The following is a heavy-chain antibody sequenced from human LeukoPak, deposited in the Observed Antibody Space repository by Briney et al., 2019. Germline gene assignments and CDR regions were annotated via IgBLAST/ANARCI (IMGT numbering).Heavy chain of an antibody. Sequence: PGESLRLSCATSGFTFSRHWMSWVRQAPGKGLEWVANINQDGSGKYYVDSVKGRFTISRDNAKNSLYLQMNSLRSEDTAIYYCAEGTTGWGQGTLVTVSS. CDR3: AEGTTG. V-gene: IGHV3-7*01. D-gene: IGHD1-1*01. CDR1: GFTFSRHW. CDR2: INQDGSGK. J-gene: IGHJ1*01.